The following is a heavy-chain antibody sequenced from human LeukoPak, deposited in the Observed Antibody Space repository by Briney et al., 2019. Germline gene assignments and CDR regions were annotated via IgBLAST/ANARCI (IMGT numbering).Heavy chain of an antibody. V-gene: IGHV3-21*01. CDR3: ARDALKYYYDSSGYYRNWFDP. Sequence: TGGSLRLSCAASGFTFSSYSVNWVRQAPGKGLEWVSSISSSSSYIYYADSVKGRFTISRDNAKNSLYLQMNSLRAEDTAVYYCARDALKYYYDSSGYYRNWFDPWGQGTLVTVSS. D-gene: IGHD3-22*01. CDR2: ISSSSSYI. J-gene: IGHJ5*02. CDR1: GFTFSSYS.